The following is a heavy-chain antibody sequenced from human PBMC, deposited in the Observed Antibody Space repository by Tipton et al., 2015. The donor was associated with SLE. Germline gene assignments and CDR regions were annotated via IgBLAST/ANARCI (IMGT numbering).Heavy chain of an antibody. V-gene: IGHV3-30*03. CDR1: GFTFSSYW. D-gene: IGHD2-15*01. CDR2: ISYDGRNK. CDR3: ARDKISYCRQSSCYQSTFDY. J-gene: IGHJ4*02. Sequence: RSLRLSCAASGFTFSSYWMSWVRQAPGKGLEWVALISYDGRNKFYADSVKGRFTISRDNSKNTVYLQMSSLKADDTALYYCARDKISYCRQSSCYQSTFDYWGQGVLVTVSS.